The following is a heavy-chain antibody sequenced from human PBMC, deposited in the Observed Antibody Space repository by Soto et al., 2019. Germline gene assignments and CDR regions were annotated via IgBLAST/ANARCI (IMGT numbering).Heavy chain of an antibody. CDR1: GGSISISSYY. CDR2: IYYSGST. V-gene: IGHV4-39*01. Sequence: SETLSLTCTVSGGSISISSYYWCWIRHPPGKGLEWIGSIYYSGSTYYNPSLKSRVTISVDTSKNQFSLKLSSVTAADTAVYYCAVDRVTIFGVVTINYFDYWGQGTLVTVSS. CDR3: AVDRVTIFGVVTINYFDY. D-gene: IGHD3-3*01. J-gene: IGHJ4*02.